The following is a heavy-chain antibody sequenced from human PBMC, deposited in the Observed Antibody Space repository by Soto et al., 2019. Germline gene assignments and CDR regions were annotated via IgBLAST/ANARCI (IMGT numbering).Heavy chain of an antibody. CDR2: IYYSGST. Sequence: TSETLSLTCTVSGGSISSYYWSWIRQPPGKGLEWIGYIYYSGSTNYNPSLKSRVTISVDTSKNQFSLKLSSVTAADTAVYYCARDFFPTTDGYYYYGMDVWGQGTTVTVSS. V-gene: IGHV4-59*01. CDR1: GGSISSYY. CDR3: ARDFFPTTDGYYYYGMDV. D-gene: IGHD4-4*01. J-gene: IGHJ6*02.